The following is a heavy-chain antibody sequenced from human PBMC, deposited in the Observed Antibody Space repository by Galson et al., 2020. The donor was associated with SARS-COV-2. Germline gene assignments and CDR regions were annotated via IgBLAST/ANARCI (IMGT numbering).Heavy chain of an antibody. Sequence: SQTLSLTCTVSGGSISSYYWSWIRQSPGKGLEWIGYIYYSGSTTYNPSLKSRVTISVDTSKSQFSLKLSSVTAADTAVYYCARSVWGGENYYYDDMEVWGSGTTFTVPS. D-gene: IGHD2-21*01. CDR1: GGSISSYY. CDR2: IYYSGST. V-gene: IGHV4-59*01. J-gene: IGHJ6*03. CDR3: ARSVWGGENYYYDDMEV.